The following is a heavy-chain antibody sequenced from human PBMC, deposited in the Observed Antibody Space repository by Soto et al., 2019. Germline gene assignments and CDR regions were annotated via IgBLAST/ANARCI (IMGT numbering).Heavy chain of an antibody. D-gene: IGHD5-12*01. V-gene: IGHV3-7*05. CDR2: IKQDGSEK. Sequence: GGSLRLSCAASGFPFSSYLMSWVRPAPGKGLEWVANIKQDGSEKYYVDSVKGRFTISRDNAKNSLYLQMNSLRAEDTAVYYCARDVSGYDFAWFDPWGQGTLVTVSS. CDR3: ARDVSGYDFAWFDP. J-gene: IGHJ5*02. CDR1: GFPFSSYL.